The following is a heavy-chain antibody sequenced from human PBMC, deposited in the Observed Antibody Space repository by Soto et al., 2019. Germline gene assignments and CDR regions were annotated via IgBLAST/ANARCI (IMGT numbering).Heavy chain of an antibody. CDR3: ARERDTAPFDY. D-gene: IGHD5-18*01. CDR2: ISYDGTNK. V-gene: IGHV3-30-3*01. Sequence: QVQLVESGGGVVQPGGSLRLSCAASGFTFSSHALHWVRQAPGKGLEWVAVISYDGTNKYYADSVKGRFTISRDNSKNTLSLQLDSLRAEDTAVYYCARERDTAPFDYWGQGTLVTVSS. CDR1: GFTFSSHA. J-gene: IGHJ4*02.